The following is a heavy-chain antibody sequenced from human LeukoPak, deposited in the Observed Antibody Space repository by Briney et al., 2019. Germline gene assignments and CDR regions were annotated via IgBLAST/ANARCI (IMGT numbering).Heavy chain of an antibody. Sequence: GESLKISCKGSGSSFTSYWIGWVRQMPGKGLEWMGIIYPGDSDTRYSPSFQGQVTISADKSISTAYLQWSSLKASDTAMYYCARLAGATTVYYYYYYMDVWGKGTTVTVSS. CDR1: GSSFTSYW. CDR2: IYPGDSDT. CDR3: ARLAGATTVYYYYYYMDV. V-gene: IGHV5-51*01. J-gene: IGHJ6*03. D-gene: IGHD1-26*01.